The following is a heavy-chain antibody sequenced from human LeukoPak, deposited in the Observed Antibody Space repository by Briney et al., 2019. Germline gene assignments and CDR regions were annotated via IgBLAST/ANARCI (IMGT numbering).Heavy chain of an antibody. CDR2: IYTSGTT. D-gene: IGHD3-10*01. V-gene: IGHV4-61*02. CDR1: GGSISSGSYY. J-gene: IGHJ3*02. Sequence: SETLSLACTVSGGSISSGSYYWSWIRQPAGKGLEWIGRIYTSGTTNYNPSLKSRVTISVDTSKNQFSLKLSSVTAADTAVYYCARSYGSGSCCAFDIWGQGTMVTVSS. CDR3: ARSYGSGSCCAFDI.